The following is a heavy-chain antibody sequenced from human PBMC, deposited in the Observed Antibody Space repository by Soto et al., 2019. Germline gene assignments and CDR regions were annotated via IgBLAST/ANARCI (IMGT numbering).Heavy chain of an antibody. Sequence: QVQLQESGTGLVKPSETLSLTCTVSGGSVSSGSYYWSWIRQPPGKGLEWIGYIYYRGSTNYNPSLTSRVTISVDTSKNQFSLKMSSVTAADTAVYHCARGNYGSGTYYNVDWFDPWGQGTLVTVSP. V-gene: IGHV4-61*01. CDR2: IYYRGST. J-gene: IGHJ5*02. CDR3: ARGNYGSGTYYNVDWFDP. D-gene: IGHD3-10*01. CDR1: GGSVSSGSYY.